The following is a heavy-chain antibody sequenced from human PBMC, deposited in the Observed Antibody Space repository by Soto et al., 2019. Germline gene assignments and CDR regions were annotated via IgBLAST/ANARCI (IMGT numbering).Heavy chain of an antibody. J-gene: IGHJ4*02. CDR1: GFTFSDYY. CDR2: ISFSGSTI. D-gene: IGHD7-27*01. CDR3: ARLGQFDY. Sequence: QVQLVESWGGLVKPGGSLRLSCAASGFTFSDYYMTWLRQAPGKGLEWVSYISFSGSTIYYADSVKGRFTVSRDNARYSLYLQMNSMRAEDTAVYYCARLGQFDYWGQGTLVPVS. V-gene: IGHV3-11*01.